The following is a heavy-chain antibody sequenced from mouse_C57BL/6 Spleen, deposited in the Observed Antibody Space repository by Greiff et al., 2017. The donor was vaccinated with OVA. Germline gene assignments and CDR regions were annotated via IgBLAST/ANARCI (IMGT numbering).Heavy chain of an antibody. Sequence: EVQVVESGTVLARPGASVKMSCKTSGYTFTSYWMHWVKQRPGQGLEWIGAIYPGNSDTSYNQKFKGKAKLTAVTSASTAYMELSSLTNEDSAVYYCTPITTDAMDYWGQGTSVTVSS. V-gene: IGHV1-5*01. CDR1: GYTFTSYW. J-gene: IGHJ4*01. CDR3: TPITTDAMDY. CDR2: IYPGNSDT. D-gene: IGHD1-2*01.